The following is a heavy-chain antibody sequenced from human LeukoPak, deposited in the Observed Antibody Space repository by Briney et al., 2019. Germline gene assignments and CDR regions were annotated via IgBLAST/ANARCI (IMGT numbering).Heavy chain of an antibody. CDR3: ARDRALDSDICGVYYNRGLDC. CDR1: GGAMHNSY. D-gene: IGHD2-8*02. V-gene: IGHV4-4*07. Sequence: SETLSLTCSVSGGAMHNSYWSWIRQPAGKGLEWIGRIYATESSDYNPSLKSRVTMSVDTSMNRFSLNLTSVTAEDAAVYFCARDRALDSDICGVYYNRGLDCWGQGTLVTVSS. J-gene: IGHJ4*02. CDR2: IYATESS.